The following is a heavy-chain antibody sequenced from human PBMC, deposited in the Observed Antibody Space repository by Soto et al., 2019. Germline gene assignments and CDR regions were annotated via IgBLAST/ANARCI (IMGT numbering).Heavy chain of an antibody. V-gene: IGHV4-61*08. J-gene: IGHJ5*02. CDR1: GASMSSGGYY. CDR3: ARLGGYYQSLDT. Sequence: SETLSLTCTVSGASMSSGGYYWTWIRQSPGKGLQWIGYIYYSGSTTYSPSLKSRVTISVDRSKNQFSLKLTSMTAADTAVYYCARLGGYYQSLDTWGQGALVTVSS. D-gene: IGHD3-22*01. CDR2: IYYSGST.